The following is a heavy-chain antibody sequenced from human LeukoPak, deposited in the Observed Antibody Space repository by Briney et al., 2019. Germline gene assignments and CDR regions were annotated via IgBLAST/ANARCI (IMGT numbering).Heavy chain of an antibody. CDR2: IFYDGTT. Sequence: SETLSLTCTVSGGSISSPNSYWGWIRQPPGKGLEWIGSIFYDGTTYYNPSIKSRVTISVDTSKSQFSLTLRSVTAADTAVYYCARRVVAGTTVDFWGQGNLVTVSS. CDR1: GGSISSPNSY. V-gene: IGHV4-39*01. CDR3: ARRVVAGTTVDF. D-gene: IGHD6-19*01. J-gene: IGHJ4*02.